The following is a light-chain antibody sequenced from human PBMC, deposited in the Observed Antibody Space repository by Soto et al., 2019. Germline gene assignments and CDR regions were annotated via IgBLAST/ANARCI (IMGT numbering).Light chain of an antibody. CDR3: GSWDSSLSAYV. Sequence: QSVLTQPPSVSAAPGQKVTISCSGSSSNIGRNSLSWYQQLPGTAPKLLIYDDNKRPSGIPDRFSGSKSGTSATLGITGFQTGDEADYYCGSWDSSLSAYVFGTGTKVTVL. CDR2: DDN. V-gene: IGLV1-51*01. CDR1: SSNIGRNS. J-gene: IGLJ1*01.